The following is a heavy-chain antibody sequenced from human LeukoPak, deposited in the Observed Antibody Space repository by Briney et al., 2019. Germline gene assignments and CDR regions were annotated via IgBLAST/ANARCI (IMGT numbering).Heavy chain of an antibody. CDR2: IYYSGST. J-gene: IGHJ2*01. CDR1: GGSISSYY. CDR3: ARSRGAAGTLFLYWYFDL. Sequence: SETLSLTCTVSGGSISSYYWSWIRQPPGKGLGWIGYIYYSGSTNYNPSLKSRVTISVDTSKNQFSLKLSSVTAADTAVYYCARSRGAAGTLFLYWYFDLWGRGTLVTVSS. D-gene: IGHD6-13*01. V-gene: IGHV4-59*01.